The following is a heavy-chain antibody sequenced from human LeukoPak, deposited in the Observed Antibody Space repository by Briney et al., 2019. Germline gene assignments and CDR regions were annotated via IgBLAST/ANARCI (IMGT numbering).Heavy chain of an antibody. CDR2: INWDGGST. J-gene: IGHJ6*03. D-gene: IGHD2-15*01. V-gene: IGHV3-20*01. CDR3: ARVSRGGIGGSYYYYYYYMDV. CDR1: GFTFDDNA. Sequence: PGGSLRLSCAASGFTFDDNAMSWVRQAPGKGLEWVSGINWDGGSTGYADSVKGRFTISRDNAKSSLYLQMNSLRAEDTALYHCARVSRGGIGGSYYYYYYYMDVWGKGTTVTVSS.